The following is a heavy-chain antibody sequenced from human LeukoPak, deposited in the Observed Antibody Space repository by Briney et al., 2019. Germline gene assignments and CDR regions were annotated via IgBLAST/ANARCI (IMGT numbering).Heavy chain of an antibody. CDR3: ARVLRRSAAAGTFDY. J-gene: IGHJ4*02. CDR1: GGSISSSSYY. CDR2: IYYSGST. V-gene: IGHV4-39*07. Sequence: SETLSLTCTVSGGSISSSSYYWGWIRQPPGKGLEWIGSIYYSGSTYYNPSLKSRVTISVDTSKNQFSLKLSSVTAADTAVYYCARVLRRSAAAGTFDYWGQGTLVTVSS. D-gene: IGHD6-13*01.